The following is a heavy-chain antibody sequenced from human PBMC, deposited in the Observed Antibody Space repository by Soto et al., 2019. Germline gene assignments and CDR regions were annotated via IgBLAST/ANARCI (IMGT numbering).Heavy chain of an antibody. CDR2: IYVRDSDT. V-gene: IGHV5-51*01. J-gene: IGHJ4*02. CDR1: GDTFGNYW. CDR3: ARHGPTYFDY. Sequence: GESLKISCMFSGDTFGNYWIAWVRQVPGKGLEWMGIIYVRDSDTRYSPSFQGQVTISADKSISTAYLQWSRLKASDTAIYYCARHGPTYFDYWGQGTLVTVSS.